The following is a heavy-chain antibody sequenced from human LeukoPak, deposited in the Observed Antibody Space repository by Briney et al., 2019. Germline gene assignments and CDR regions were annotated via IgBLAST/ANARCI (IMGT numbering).Heavy chain of an antibody. CDR1: GFTFSSYW. CDR3: ASGGSYYLNAFDI. J-gene: IGHJ3*02. D-gene: IGHD1-26*01. Sequence: GGSLRLSCAASGFTFSSYWMSWVRQAPGKGLEWVANIKQDGSEKYYVDSVKGRFTISRDNAKNSLYLQMNSLRAEDTAVYYCASGGSYYLNAFDIWGQGTMVTVSS. CDR2: IKQDGSEK. V-gene: IGHV3-7*01.